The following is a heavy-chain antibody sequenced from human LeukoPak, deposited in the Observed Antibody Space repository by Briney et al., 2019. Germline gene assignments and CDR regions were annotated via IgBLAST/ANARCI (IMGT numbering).Heavy chain of an antibody. CDR3: AREVAAAGALDY. D-gene: IGHD6-13*01. CDR2: ISSSSSYT. J-gene: IGHJ4*02. V-gene: IGHV3-48*03. Sequence: QPGGSLRLSCAASGFTFSSYEMNWVRQAPGKGLEWVSYISSSSSYTNYADSVKGRFTISRDNAKNSLYLQMNSLRAEDTAVYYCAREVAAAGALDYWGQGTLVTVSS. CDR1: GFTFSSYE.